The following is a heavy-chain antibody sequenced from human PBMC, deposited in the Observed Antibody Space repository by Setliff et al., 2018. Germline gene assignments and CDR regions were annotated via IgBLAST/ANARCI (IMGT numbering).Heavy chain of an antibody. CDR1: GYNFITFA. CDR3: VRGPGPSVVVAMPFDR. J-gene: IGHJ4*02. Sequence: VASVKVSCKTSGYNFITFAINWVRQAPGQGLEWMGWISAHNDNTNFAQKFQGRVTMTTDTSTTTVYMEVASLRSDDTAVYYCVRGPGPSVVVAMPFDRWGQGTLVTVSS. D-gene: IGHD5-12*01. V-gene: IGHV1-18*01. CDR2: ISAHNDNT.